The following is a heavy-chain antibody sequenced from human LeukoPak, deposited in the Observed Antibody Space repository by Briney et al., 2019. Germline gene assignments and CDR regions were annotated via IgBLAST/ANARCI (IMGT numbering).Heavy chain of an antibody. V-gene: IGHV3-7*01. J-gene: IGHJ3*02. D-gene: IGHD3-22*01. CDR3: AREAYYYDSSGYWSDAFDI. CDR1: GFNFSSYW. CDR2: IKQDGSEK. Sequence: GGSLRLSCAACGFNFSSYWMRWVRQAPGKGLVGVANIKQDGSEKYYVDSAKGRFTISKDNAKNSLYLQMNSLGAEDKAVYYCAREAYYYDSSGYWSDAFDIWGQGTMVTVSS.